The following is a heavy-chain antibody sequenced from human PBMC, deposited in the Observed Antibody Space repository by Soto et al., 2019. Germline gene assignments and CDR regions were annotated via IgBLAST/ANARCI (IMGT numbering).Heavy chain of an antibody. Sequence: QLVQSGAEVKKPGSSVKVSCKASGGTFSSYTISWVRQAPGQGLEWMGRIIPILGIANYAQKFQGRVTLTADKSTSTAYMELSSLSSEDTAVYYCARDLRQWLSSDAFDIWGQGTMVTVSS. CDR2: IIPILGIA. CDR1: GGTFSSYT. V-gene: IGHV1-69*08. D-gene: IGHD6-19*01. CDR3: ARDLRQWLSSDAFDI. J-gene: IGHJ3*02.